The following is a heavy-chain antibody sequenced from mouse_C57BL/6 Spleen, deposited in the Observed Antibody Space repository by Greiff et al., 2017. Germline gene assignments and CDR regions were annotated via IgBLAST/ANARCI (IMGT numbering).Heavy chain of an antibody. Sequence: VQLQQSGPELVKPGASVKISCKASGYSFTDYNMNWVKQSNGKSLEWIGVINPNYGTTSYNQKFKGKATLTVDHSSSTAYMQLNSLTSEDSAVYYGARRDYYGSSPTNDFDVWGTGTTVTVSS. CDR2: INPNYGTT. J-gene: IGHJ1*03. V-gene: IGHV1-39*01. D-gene: IGHD1-1*01. CDR1: GYSFTDYN. CDR3: ARRDYYGSSPTNDFDV.